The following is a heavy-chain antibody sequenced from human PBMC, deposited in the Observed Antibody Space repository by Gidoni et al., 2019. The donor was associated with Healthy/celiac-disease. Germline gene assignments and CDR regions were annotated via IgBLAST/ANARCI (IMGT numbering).Heavy chain of an antibody. CDR3: ASGESSGWYFY. V-gene: IGHV1-69*04. CDR1: GGTFSSYA. CDR2: IIPILGIE. Sequence: QVQLVQSGAEVKKPGSSVKVSCTASGGTFSSYAISWVRQAPGQGLEWMGRIIPILGIENYAQKFQGRVTITADKSTSTAYMELSSLRSEDTAVYYCASGESSGWYFYWGQGTLVTVSS. D-gene: IGHD6-19*01. J-gene: IGHJ4*02.